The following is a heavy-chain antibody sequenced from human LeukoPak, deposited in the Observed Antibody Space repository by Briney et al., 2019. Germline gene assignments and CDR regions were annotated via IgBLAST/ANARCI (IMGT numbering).Heavy chain of an antibody. Sequence: SETLSLTCTVSGGSISSYYWSWIRQPPGKGLEWIGYIYYSGSTNYNPSLKSRVTISVDTSNNQFSLKLSSVTAADTAVYYCARVRGPASIVGASGAFDIWGQGTMVTVSS. CDR1: GGSISSYY. CDR2: IYYSGST. D-gene: IGHD1-26*01. V-gene: IGHV4-59*01. J-gene: IGHJ3*02. CDR3: ARVRGPASIVGASGAFDI.